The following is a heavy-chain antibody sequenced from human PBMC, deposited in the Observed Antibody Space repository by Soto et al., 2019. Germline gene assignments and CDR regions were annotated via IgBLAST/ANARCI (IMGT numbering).Heavy chain of an antibody. D-gene: IGHD1-1*01. CDR1: GYTFTSYG. CDR3: ARGPNLNDLVLRYYYYGMDV. CDR2: ISAYNGNT. J-gene: IGHJ6*02. Sequence: QVQLVQSGAEVKKPGASVKVSCKASGYTFTSYGISWVRQAPGQGLEWMGWISAYNGNTNYAQKLQGRVTMTTDTSTSTAYMELRSLRSDDTAVYYCARGPNLNDLVLRYYYYGMDVWGQGTTVTVSS. V-gene: IGHV1-18*01.